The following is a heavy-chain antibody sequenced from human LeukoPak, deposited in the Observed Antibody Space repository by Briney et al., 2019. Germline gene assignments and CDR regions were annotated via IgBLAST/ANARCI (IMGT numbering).Heavy chain of an antibody. CDR1: GGSVSGDY. Sequence: SETLSLTCTVSGGSVSGDYWSWIRQPPGKGLESIGYIYYSGSTNYNPSLKSRVTISVDTSKNQFSLKLNSVTAADTAVYYCASTVTQRPGYFDYWGQGTLVTVSS. J-gene: IGHJ4*02. D-gene: IGHD4-17*01. V-gene: IGHV4-59*02. CDR3: ASTVTQRPGYFDY. CDR2: IYYSGST.